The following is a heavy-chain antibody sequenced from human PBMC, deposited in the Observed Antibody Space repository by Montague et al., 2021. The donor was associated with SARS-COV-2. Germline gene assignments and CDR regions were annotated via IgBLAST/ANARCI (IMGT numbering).Heavy chain of an antibody. J-gene: IGHJ4*02. Sequence: FRSLSCPASGFPFSRYWMHWVRQAPGKGLVWVSRINSDGSSTSYADSVKVRFTISRDNAKNTLYLQMNSLRAENTAVYYCARDLEGIAAAGTGGFDYWGQGTLVTVSS. D-gene: IGHD6-13*01. CDR3: ARDLEGIAAAGTGGFDY. CDR2: INSDGSST. V-gene: IGHV3-74*01. CDR1: GFPFSRYW.